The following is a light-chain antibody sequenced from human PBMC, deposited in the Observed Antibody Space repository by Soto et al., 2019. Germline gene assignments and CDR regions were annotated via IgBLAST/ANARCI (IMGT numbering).Light chain of an antibody. V-gene: IGLV2-8*01. J-gene: IGLJ3*02. CDR2: EVS. CDR1: SSDIGAYNY. Sequence: QSVLTQPPSASGSPGQSVTISCTGTSSDIGAYNYVSWYQQHPGKAPKLMIHEVSKRPSGVPDRFSGSKSGNTASLTVSGLQAEDEADYYCSSYEGSNDRWVFGGGTKVTVL. CDR3: SSYEGSNDRWV.